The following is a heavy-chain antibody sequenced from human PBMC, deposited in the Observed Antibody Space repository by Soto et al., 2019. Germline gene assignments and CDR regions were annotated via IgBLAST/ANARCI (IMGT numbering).Heavy chain of an antibody. V-gene: IGHV4-39*01. Sequence: QLQLQESGPGLVKPSETLTLTCTVSGGSIDSSTYYWRQIRQPPGKGPEWIGSTFDNENTFYNPSLRRGSTISGDTSKNQFPLKLGTVTAPDTAVYYCARHSTGYYYSWFDPWGQGTLVTVPS. CDR3: ARHSTGYYYSWFDP. J-gene: IGHJ5*02. CDR1: GGSIDSSTYY. D-gene: IGHD3-22*01. CDR2: TFDNENT.